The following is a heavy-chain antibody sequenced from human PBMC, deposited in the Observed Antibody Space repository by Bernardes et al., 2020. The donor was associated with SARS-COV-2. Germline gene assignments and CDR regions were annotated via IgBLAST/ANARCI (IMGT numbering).Heavy chain of an antibody. D-gene: IGHD6-19*01. Sequence: GGSLRLSCAASGFTVSSNYMSWVRQAPGKGLEWVSVIYSGGSTYYADSVKGRFTISRDNSKNTLYLQMNSLRAEDTAVYYCARETIAVAGTVYYGMDVWGQGTTVTVSS. CDR1: GFTVSSNY. J-gene: IGHJ6*02. V-gene: IGHV3-53*01. CDR3: ARETIAVAGTVYYGMDV. CDR2: IYSGGST.